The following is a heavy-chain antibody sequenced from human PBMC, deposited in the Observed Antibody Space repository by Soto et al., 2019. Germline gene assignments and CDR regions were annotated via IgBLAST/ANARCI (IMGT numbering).Heavy chain of an antibody. Sequence: QVQLVQSGAEETKPGASVKVSCKASGYTFTSYAMHWVRQAPGQRLEWMGWINAGNGNTKYSQKCQGRVTITRDTAASTAYMELSSLRSEDTAVYYCARGIAPYYFDYWGQGTLVTVSS. CDR3: ARGIAPYYFDY. D-gene: IGHD6-13*01. CDR2: INAGNGNT. CDR1: GYTFTSYA. V-gene: IGHV1-3*05. J-gene: IGHJ4*02.